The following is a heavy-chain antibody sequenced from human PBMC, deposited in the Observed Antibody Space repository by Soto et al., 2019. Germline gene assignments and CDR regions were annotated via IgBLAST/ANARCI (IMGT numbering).Heavy chain of an antibody. D-gene: IGHD3-22*01. V-gene: IGHV1-3*01. J-gene: IGHJ4*02. Sequence: ASVKVSCKASGYTFTSYAIHWVRQAPGQRLEWMGWINAGNGNTKYSQKLQGRVTITRDTSASTAYMELSSLRSEDTAVYYCAKGKDDSSGYYYAGFDYWGQGTLVTV. CDR3: AKGKDDSSGYYYAGFDY. CDR2: INAGNGNT. CDR1: GYTFTSYA.